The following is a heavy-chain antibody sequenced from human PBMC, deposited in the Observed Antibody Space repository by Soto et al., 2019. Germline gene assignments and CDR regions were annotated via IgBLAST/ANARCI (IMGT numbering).Heavy chain of an antibody. CDR1: GFTVTSNY. CDR2: IYRSGAT. J-gene: IGHJ6*02. CDR3: ARDSGMIRGSYGVDV. D-gene: IGHD3-10*01. Sequence: GGSLRLSCAASGFTVTSNYLTWVRQAPGKGLEWVSVIYRSGATYYPDSVRGRFTASRDYSHNTLYLQMDSLRVEDTAVYYCARDSGMIRGSYGVDVWGPGTTVTVSS. V-gene: IGHV3-53*01.